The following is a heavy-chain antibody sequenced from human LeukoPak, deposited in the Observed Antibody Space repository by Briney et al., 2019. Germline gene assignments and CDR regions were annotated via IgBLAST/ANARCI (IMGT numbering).Heavy chain of an antibody. CDR3: ARGPATTISYYGMDV. CDR2: INHSGST. Sequence: PAETLSLTCAVYGWSFSGYYWRWIRQPPGKGLEWIGEINHSGSTNYNPSLKSRLTISVDTSKNHLSLKLSSVTDADTAVYYCARGPATTISYYGMDVWGQGTTVTVSS. CDR1: GWSFSGYY. V-gene: IGHV4-34*01. J-gene: IGHJ6*02. D-gene: IGHD1-7*01.